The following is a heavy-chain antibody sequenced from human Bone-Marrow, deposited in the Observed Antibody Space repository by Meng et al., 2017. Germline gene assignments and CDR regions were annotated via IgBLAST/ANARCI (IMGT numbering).Heavy chain of an antibody. CDR2: IYSGGST. Sequence: GESLKISCAASGFTVSSNYMSWVRQAPGKGLEWVSVIYSGGSTYYADSVKGRFTISRDNSKKTLYLQMNSRRAEDTAVYYCAGEIAVAGTYFDYWGQGTLVTVSS. CDR1: GFTVSSNY. J-gene: IGHJ4*02. D-gene: IGHD6-19*01. CDR3: AGEIAVAGTYFDY. V-gene: IGHV3-66*02.